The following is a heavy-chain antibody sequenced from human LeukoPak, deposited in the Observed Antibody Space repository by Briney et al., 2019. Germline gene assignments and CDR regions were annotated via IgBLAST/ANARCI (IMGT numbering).Heavy chain of an antibody. V-gene: IGHV1-18*01. Sequence: GASVKVSCKASGYTFTSYGISWVRQAPGQGLEWMGWISAYNGNTNYAQKLQGRVTMTTDTSTSTAYMELRSLRSDDTAVYYCARPYYYDSSGYPDAFDIWGQGTMVTVSS. CDR3: ARPYYYDSSGYPDAFDI. CDR2: ISAYNGNT. CDR1: GYTFTSYG. D-gene: IGHD3-22*01. J-gene: IGHJ3*02.